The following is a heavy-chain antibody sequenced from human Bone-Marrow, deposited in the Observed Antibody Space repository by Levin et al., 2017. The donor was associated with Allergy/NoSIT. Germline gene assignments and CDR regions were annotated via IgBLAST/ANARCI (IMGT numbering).Heavy chain of an antibody. CDR1: GFTFSSYA. Sequence: GGSLRLSCAVSGFTFSSYAMTWVRQAPGKGLEWVSTISYKGDTTYYADSVKGRFTVSRDNPKNTLYLQVNSLRAEDTALYYCATRGGKASLAVAGSPFDYWGQGTLVTVSS. D-gene: IGHD6-19*01. CDR3: ATRGGKASLAVAGSPFDY. V-gene: IGHV3-23*01. CDR2: ISYKGDTT. J-gene: IGHJ4*02.